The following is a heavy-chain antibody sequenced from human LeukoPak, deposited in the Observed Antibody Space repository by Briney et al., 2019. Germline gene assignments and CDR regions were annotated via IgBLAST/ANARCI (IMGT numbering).Heavy chain of an antibody. V-gene: IGHV4-61*02. CDR3: ASHYGDSYFGF. D-gene: IGHD4-17*01. CDR1: GGSISSGSYY. Sequence: PSETLSLTCTVSGGSISSGSYYWSWIRQPAGKGLEWIGRIYTSGSTNYNPSLKSRVTISLDTSQNQFSLKLTSVTAADTAVYYCASHYGDSYFGFWGQGTLVTVSS. CDR2: IYTSGST. J-gene: IGHJ4*02.